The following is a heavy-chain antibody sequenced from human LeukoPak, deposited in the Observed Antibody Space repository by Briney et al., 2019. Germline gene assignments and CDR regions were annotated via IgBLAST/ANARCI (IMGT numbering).Heavy chain of an antibody. V-gene: IGHV4-39*07. J-gene: IGHJ4*02. CDR3: ARGAPGYCSGGSCPDYFDY. CDR1: GGSVSSSSYH. Sequence: SETLSLTCTVSGGSVSSSSYHWAWIRQPPGKGLEWIGEINHSGSTNYNPSLKSRVTISVDTSKNQFSLKLSSVTAADTAVYYCARGAPGYCSGGSCPDYFDYWGQGTLVTVSS. D-gene: IGHD2-15*01. CDR2: INHSGST.